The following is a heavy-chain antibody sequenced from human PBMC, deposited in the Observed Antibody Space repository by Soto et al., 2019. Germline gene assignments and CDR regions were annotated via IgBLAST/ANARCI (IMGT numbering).Heavy chain of an antibody. CDR1: GYSFAGYW. CDR2: IYPGDSDI. D-gene: IGHD1-20*01. J-gene: IGHJ4*02. Sequence: PGASLKISCKGSGYSFAGYWIAWVRHMPGKGLEWMGVIYPGDSDIRYSPSFQGQVTISADKSISTAYLQWSSLKASDTAMYYCARRPGVTGITDPFDYWGQGTLVTVSS. V-gene: IGHV5-51*01. CDR3: ARRPGVTGITDPFDY.